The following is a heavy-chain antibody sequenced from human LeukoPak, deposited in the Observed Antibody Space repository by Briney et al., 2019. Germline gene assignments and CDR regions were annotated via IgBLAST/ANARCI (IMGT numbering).Heavy chain of an antibody. D-gene: IGHD6-13*01. Sequence: PSETLSLTCTVSDGSISNYYWSWIRQPAGKGLEWIGRIYTGGSTNYNPPLKSRVTMSVDTSKNQFSLKVSSVTAADTAVYYCARGGGTSWLDYWGQGTLVIVSS. CDR2: IYTGGST. J-gene: IGHJ4*02. CDR1: DGSISNYY. V-gene: IGHV4-4*07. CDR3: ARGGGTSWLDY.